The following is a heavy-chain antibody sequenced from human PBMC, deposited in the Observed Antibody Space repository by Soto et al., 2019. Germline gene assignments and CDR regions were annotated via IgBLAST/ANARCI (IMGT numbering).Heavy chain of an antibody. CDR2: ISGSGGST. V-gene: IGHV3-23*01. J-gene: IGHJ4*02. CDR3: AKDPPRGYYDSSGYPDY. Sequence: GGSLRLSCAASGFTFSSYAMSWVRRAPGKGLEWVSAISGSGGSTYYADSVKGRFTISRDNSKNTLYLQMNSLRAEDTAVYYCAKDPPRGYYDSSGYPDYWGQGTLVTVSS. CDR1: GFTFSSYA. D-gene: IGHD3-22*01.